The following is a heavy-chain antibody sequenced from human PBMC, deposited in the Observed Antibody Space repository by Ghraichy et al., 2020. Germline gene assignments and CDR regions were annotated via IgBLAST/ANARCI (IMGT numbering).Heavy chain of an antibody. J-gene: IGHJ4*02. V-gene: IGHV3-30*18. D-gene: IGHD3-10*01. CDR1: GFTFSSYG. CDR2: ISHDGSSK. Sequence: GESLNISCAASGFTFSSYGMHWVRQAAGKGLEWMAAISHDGSSKYYADSVKGRFAISRDNSRNTFYLEMNSLRVEDTAVFFCAKEGYYGAGSFPDYWGQGTLVAVSS. CDR3: AKEGYYGAGSFPDY.